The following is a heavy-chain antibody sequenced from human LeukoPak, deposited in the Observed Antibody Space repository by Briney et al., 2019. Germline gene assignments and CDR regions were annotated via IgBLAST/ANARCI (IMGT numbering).Heavy chain of an antibody. Sequence: GGSLRLSCAASGFTFSSYAMSWVRQAPGKGLEWVSAISGSGGSTYYADSVRGRFTISRDNSKNTLYLQMNSLRAEDTAVYYCAKVKGPYDAFDIWGQGTMVTVSS. CDR3: AKVKGPYDAFDI. CDR2: ISGSGGST. V-gene: IGHV3-23*01. CDR1: GFTFSSYA. J-gene: IGHJ3*02.